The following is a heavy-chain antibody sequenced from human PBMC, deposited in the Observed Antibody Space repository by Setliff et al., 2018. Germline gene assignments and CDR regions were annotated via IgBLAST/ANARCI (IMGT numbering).Heavy chain of an antibody. V-gene: IGHV1-2*02. J-gene: IGHJ5*02. CDR2: INPKSGVT. CDR1: GYSFSDFY. D-gene: IGHD6-13*01. Sequence: GASVKVSCKASGYSFSDFYIHWVRQVPGRGPGWMGSINPKSGVTRYVQKFQGRVTITRDTSISTAYMELSSLRSDDTAVYYCARDGISWLNWPDPWGQGTPVTVSS. CDR3: ARDGISWLNWPDP.